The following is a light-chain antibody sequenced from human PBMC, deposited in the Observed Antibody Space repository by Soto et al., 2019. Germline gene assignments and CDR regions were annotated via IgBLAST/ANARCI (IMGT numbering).Light chain of an antibody. J-gene: IGKJ1*01. CDR3: QQYASPPPWT. CDR1: QSVSSSY. CDR2: GAA. V-gene: IGKV3-20*01. Sequence: EIVLTQSPGTLSLSPGERATLSCRASQSVSSSYLAWYQQKPGQAPRLLIYGAASRATGIQNRFSGSGSGTDLTITISRLEHEDFAVNYCQQYASPPPWTFGQGTKVEIK.